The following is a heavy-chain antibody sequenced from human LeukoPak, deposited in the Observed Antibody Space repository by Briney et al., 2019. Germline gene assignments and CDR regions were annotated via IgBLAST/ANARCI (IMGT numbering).Heavy chain of an antibody. V-gene: IGHV3-30-3*01. CDR1: GFTFSSYA. CDR3: ARDRRYCSGGSCRRSNYFDY. Sequence: GGSLRLSCAASGFTFSSYAMHWVRQAPGKGLEWVAVISYDGSNKYYADSVKGRFPISRDNSKNTLYLQMNSLRAEDTAVYYCARDRRYCSGGSCRRSNYFDYWGQGTLVTVSS. CDR2: ISYDGSNK. J-gene: IGHJ4*02. D-gene: IGHD2-15*01.